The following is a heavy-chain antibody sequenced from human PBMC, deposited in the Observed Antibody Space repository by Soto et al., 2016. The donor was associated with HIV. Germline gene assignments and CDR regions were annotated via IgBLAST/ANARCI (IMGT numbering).Heavy chain of an antibody. CDR1: GFTFSSYS. CDR2: ISSSSSTI. J-gene: IGHJ4*02. CDR3: ASVPPQLGTSGVGDY. Sequence: EVQLVESGGGLVQPGGSLRLSCAASGFTFSSYSMNWVRQAPGKGLEWVSYISSSSSTIYYADSVKGRFTISRDNAKNSLYLQMNSLRAEDTAVYYCASVPPQLGTSGVGDYWGQGTLVTVSS. D-gene: IGHD1-1*01. V-gene: IGHV3-48*01.